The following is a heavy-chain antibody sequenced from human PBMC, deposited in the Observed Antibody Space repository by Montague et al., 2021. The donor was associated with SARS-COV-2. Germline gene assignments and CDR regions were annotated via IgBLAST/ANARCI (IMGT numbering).Heavy chain of an antibody. CDR2: FGSEDGET. V-gene: IGHV1-24*01. J-gene: IGHJ3*02. D-gene: IGHD3-22*01. Sequence: SVKVSFKVSEYSLSDFSLQMHWVRQAPGRGLEWVGQFGSEDGETTYAQKFQGRVTMTEDRSTDTVYMELSSLRSEDTAVYYCATLGVEVITYALAIWGQGTIVTVSS. CDR3: ATLGVEVITYALAI. CDR1: EYSLSDFS.